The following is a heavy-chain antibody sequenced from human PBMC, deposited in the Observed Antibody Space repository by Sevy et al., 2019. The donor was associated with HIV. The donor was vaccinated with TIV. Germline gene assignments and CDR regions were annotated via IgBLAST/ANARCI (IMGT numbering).Heavy chain of an antibody. Sequence: GGSLRLSCAASGFTFRSYSMNWVRQAPGKGLEWLSSISDDSRYIYYSDSVKGRFTISRANAKSSLYLQMNSLRVEDTAIYYCARGGYYYDNAAYYALDSWGQGTLVTVSS. V-gene: IGHV3-21*01. CDR1: GFTFRSYS. J-gene: IGHJ4*02. CDR2: ISDDSRYI. D-gene: IGHD3-22*01. CDR3: ARGGYYYDNAAYYALDS.